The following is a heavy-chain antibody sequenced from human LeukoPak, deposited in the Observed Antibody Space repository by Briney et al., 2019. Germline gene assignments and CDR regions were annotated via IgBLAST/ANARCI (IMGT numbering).Heavy chain of an antibody. CDR2: ISYDGSNK. CDR3: ARATYYYDTSGYYSYYYGMDV. D-gene: IGHD3-22*01. Sequence: GGSLRLSCAASGFTFSSYGMHWVRQAPGKGLEWVAVISYDGSNKYYADSVKGRFTISRDNSKNTLYLQMNSLSAEDTAVYYCARATYYYDTSGYYSYYYGMDVWGQGTTVTVSS. CDR1: GFTFSSYG. J-gene: IGHJ6*02. V-gene: IGHV3-30*03.